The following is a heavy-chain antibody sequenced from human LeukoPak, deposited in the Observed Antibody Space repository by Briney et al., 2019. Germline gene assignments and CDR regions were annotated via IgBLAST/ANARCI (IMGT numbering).Heavy chain of an antibody. Sequence: SGGSLRLSCVVSGFTFSSYAMHWVRQGPGKGLEWVAVISYDGSNKYYADSVKGRFTISRDNSKNTLYLQMNSLRAEDTAVYYCARDNGDIRRFDYWGQGTLVTVSS. D-gene: IGHD4-17*01. CDR1: GFTFSSYA. CDR3: ARDNGDIRRFDY. V-gene: IGHV3-30-3*01. J-gene: IGHJ4*02. CDR2: ISYDGSNK.